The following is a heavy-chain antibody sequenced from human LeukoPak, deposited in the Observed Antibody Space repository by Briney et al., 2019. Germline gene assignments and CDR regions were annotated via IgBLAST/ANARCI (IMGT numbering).Heavy chain of an antibody. D-gene: IGHD3-10*01. CDR1: GFTFSNHGM. CDR2: IYYSGST. Sequence: GTLRLSCAASGFTFSNHGMNWVRQPPGKGLEWIGSIYYSGSTYSNPSLKSRVTISLDTSKNQFSLKLSSVTAADTAVYFCARYNYGAYYFDYWGQGTLVTVSS. V-gene: IGHV4-39*07. J-gene: IGHJ4*02. CDR3: ARYNYGAYYFDY.